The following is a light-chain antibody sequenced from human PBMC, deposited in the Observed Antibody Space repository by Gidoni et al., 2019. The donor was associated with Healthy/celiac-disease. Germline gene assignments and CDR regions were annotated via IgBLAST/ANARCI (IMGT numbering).Light chain of an antibody. CDR1: QSISSW. J-gene: IGKJ1*01. Sequence: DIQMTQSPSILSASVGDRVTITCRASQSISSWLAWYQQKPGKAPKLLIYKAPSLESGVPSRFSGSGSGTEFTLTISSLQPDDFATYYCQQYNSSPWTFGQGTKVEIK. CDR3: QQYNSSPWT. CDR2: KAP. V-gene: IGKV1-5*03.